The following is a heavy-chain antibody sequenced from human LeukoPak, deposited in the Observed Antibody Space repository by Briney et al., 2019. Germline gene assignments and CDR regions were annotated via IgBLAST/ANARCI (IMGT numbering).Heavy chain of an antibody. V-gene: IGHV4-39*02. CDR1: GGSISSTSYF. Sequence: SETLSLTCTVSGGSISSTSYFGGWIRQPPGKGLEWIGSIYYRGDTYYNPSLKSRVTISVDTSKNHFSLKLSSVTAADTAVYYCARYLNYADYTAALDIWGQGTMVAVSS. J-gene: IGHJ3*02. D-gene: IGHD4-17*01. CDR3: ARYLNYADYTAALDI. CDR2: IYYRGDT.